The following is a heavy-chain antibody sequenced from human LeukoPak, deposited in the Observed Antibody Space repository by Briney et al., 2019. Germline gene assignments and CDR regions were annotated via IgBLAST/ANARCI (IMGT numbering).Heavy chain of an antibody. V-gene: IGHV4-34*01. J-gene: IGHJ4*02. CDR2: INHSRST. Sequence: PETLSLTRAVYLGSPSGYYWSWIRQPPGKGLEWMGEINHSRSTNYNPSLKSRVTISVATSKNQFSLRLSSVTAADTAVYYCATWRTAKTGFDYWGQGTLVTVSS. CDR3: ATWRTAKTGFDY. CDR1: LGSPSGYY. D-gene: IGHD1-1*01.